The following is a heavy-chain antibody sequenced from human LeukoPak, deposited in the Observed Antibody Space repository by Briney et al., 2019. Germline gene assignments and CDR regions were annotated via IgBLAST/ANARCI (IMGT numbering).Heavy chain of an antibody. V-gene: IGHV3-23*01. CDR3: AKDLAGYSRGWEINWFDP. D-gene: IGHD6-19*01. J-gene: IGHJ5*02. CDR2: ISGSGGST. CDR1: GFTFSSYA. Sequence: GGSLRLSCAASGFTFSSYAMSWVRQAPGKGLEWVSAISGSGGSTYYADSVKGRFTISRDNSKDTLYLQMNSLRAEDTAVYYCAKDLAGYSRGWEINWFDPWGQGTLVTVSS.